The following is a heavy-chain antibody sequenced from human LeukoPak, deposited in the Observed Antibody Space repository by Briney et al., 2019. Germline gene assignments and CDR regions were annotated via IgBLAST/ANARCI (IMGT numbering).Heavy chain of an antibody. Sequence: SETLSLTCTVSGGSISSSSYYWGWIRQPPGKGLEWIGSIYYSGSTYYNPSLKSRVTISVDTSKNQFSLKLSSVTAADTAVYYCARKPYNWNDEHFDYWGQGTLVTVSS. D-gene: IGHD1-1*01. J-gene: IGHJ4*02. CDR3: ARKPYNWNDEHFDY. CDR1: GGSISSSSYY. CDR2: IYYSGST. V-gene: IGHV4-39*07.